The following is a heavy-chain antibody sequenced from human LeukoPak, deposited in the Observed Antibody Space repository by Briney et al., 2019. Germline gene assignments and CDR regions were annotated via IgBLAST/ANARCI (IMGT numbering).Heavy chain of an antibody. J-gene: IGHJ4*02. D-gene: IGHD5/OR15-5a*01. Sequence: AGGSLRLSCAASGFTFTSYWIHWVRQVPGKGLEWVSVIYSGGSTYYADSVKGRFTISRDNSKNTLYLQMNSLRAEDTAVYYCARDLPSDYWGQGTLVTVSS. CDR2: IYSGGST. V-gene: IGHV3-66*01. CDR1: GFTFTSYW. CDR3: ARDLPSDY.